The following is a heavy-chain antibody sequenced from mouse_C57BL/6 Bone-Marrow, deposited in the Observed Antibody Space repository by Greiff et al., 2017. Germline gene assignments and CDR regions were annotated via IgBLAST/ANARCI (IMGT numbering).Heavy chain of an antibody. V-gene: IGHV1-69*01. CDR1: GYTFTSYW. Sequence: QVQLQQPGAELVMPGASVKLSCKASGYTFTSYWMHWVKQRPGQGLEWIGEIDPSDSYTNYNQKFKGKSTLTVDKSSSTAYMQLSSLTSEDSAVYYRARGGLYLAYFDYWGQGTTLTVSS. D-gene: IGHD5-5*01. CDR2: IDPSDSYT. J-gene: IGHJ2*01. CDR3: ARGGLYLAYFDY.